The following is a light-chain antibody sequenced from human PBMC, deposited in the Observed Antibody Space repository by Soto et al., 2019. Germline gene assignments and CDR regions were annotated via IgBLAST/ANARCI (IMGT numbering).Light chain of an antibody. CDR2: GAS. J-gene: IGKJ5*01. Sequence: EVVLPQSPATLSVSPGAGAALSCRASQSVGSNLAWYQQKPGQAPRLLIYGASSRATGIPDRFSGSGSGTDFTLTISRLEPEDFAVYYCQQYGSSPITFGQGTRLEIK. CDR1: QSVGSN. CDR3: QQYGSSPIT. V-gene: IGKV3-20*01.